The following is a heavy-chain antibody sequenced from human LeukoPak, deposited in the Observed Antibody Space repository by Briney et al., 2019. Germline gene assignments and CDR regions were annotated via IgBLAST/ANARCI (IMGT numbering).Heavy chain of an antibody. J-gene: IGHJ4*02. CDR2: IQPDGSEK. V-gene: IGHV3-7*01. CDR1: GFTFSNYW. Sequence: GGSLRLSCAASGFTFSNYWMSWVRQAPGKGLEWVANIQPDGSEKYFVDSVKGRFTISRDDAKNSLYLQMDSLRAEDTAVYYCARGRGYSGYDNYYLDYWGQGSLVTVSS. CDR3: ARGRGYSGYDNYYLDY. D-gene: IGHD5-12*01.